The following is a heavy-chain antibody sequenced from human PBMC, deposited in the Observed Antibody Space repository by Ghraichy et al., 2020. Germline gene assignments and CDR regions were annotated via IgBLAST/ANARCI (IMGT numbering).Heavy chain of an antibody. CDR2: IYYSGST. J-gene: IGHJ4*02. D-gene: IGHD2-2*02. V-gene: IGHV4-39*01. Sequence: SVTLSLTCTVSGGSISSDTYYWGWVRQPPGKELEWIGSIYYSGSTYYNPSLKSRVTISVDTSKNQFSLRLTSVTAADTAVYYCARLSSNTWYFDYWGRGTLVTVSS. CDR3: ARLSSNTWYFDY. CDR1: GGSISSDTYY.